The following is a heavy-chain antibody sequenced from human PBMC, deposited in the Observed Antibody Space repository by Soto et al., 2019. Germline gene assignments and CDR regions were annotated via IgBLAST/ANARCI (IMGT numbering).Heavy chain of an antibody. D-gene: IGHD1-1*01. Sequence: GGSLRLSCAASGFTFRTYPMSWVRQAPGKGLEWVSAISPSGDNTYYADSVEGRFTISRDNSNNRLYLQMSSLRAEDTAVYYCAKVAGATYYYYYGMDVWGQGTTVTVSS. V-gene: IGHV3-23*01. J-gene: IGHJ6*02. CDR1: GFTFRTYP. CDR3: AKVAGATYYYYYGMDV. CDR2: ISPSGDNT.